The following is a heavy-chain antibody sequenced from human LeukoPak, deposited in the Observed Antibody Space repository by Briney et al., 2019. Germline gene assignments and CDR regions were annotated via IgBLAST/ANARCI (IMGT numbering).Heavy chain of an antibody. CDR2: IYHSGST. CDR3: ARHTAGRFDP. J-gene: IGHJ5*02. CDR1: GGSISSSSYY. Sequence: PSETLSLTCTVSGGSISSSSYYWGWIRQPPGKGLEWIGSIYHSGSTYYNPSLKSRVTISVDTSKNQFSLKLSSVTATDAAVYYCARHTAGRFDPWGQGTLVTVSS. D-gene: IGHD5-18*01. V-gene: IGHV4-39*01.